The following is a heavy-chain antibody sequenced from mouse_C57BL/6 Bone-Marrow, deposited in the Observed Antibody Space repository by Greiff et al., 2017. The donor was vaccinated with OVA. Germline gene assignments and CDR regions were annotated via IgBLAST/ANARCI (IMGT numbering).Heavy chain of an antibody. V-gene: IGHV1-50*01. J-gene: IGHJ2*01. CDR2: IDPSDSYT. CDR1: GYTFTSYW. Sequence: VQLQQPGAELVKPGASVKLSCKASGYTFTSYWMQWVKQRPGQGLEWIGEIDPSDSYTTYNHKFKGQATLTVDTSSSTAYMQLSSLTSEDSAVYYCAKVVRDYWGQGTTLTVSS. D-gene: IGHD1-1*01. CDR3: AKVVRDY.